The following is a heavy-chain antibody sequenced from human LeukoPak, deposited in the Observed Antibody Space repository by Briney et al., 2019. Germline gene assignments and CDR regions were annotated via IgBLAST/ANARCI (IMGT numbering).Heavy chain of an antibody. Sequence: GRSLRLSCAASGFTFSSYAMHWVRQAPGKGLEWVSVISYDGSEKYYADSVQGRFTISRDDSKNTLYLQMNSLRVEDTAVYYCARDQVRSGYGGHGCWGQGPLVTVS. CDR1: GFTFSSYA. J-gene: IGHJ4*02. CDR2: ISYDGSEK. CDR3: ARDQVRSGYGGHGC. V-gene: IGHV3-30*04. D-gene: IGHD5-12*01.